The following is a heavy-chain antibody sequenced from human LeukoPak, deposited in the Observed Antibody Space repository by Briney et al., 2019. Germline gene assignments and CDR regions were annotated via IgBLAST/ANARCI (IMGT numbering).Heavy chain of an antibody. D-gene: IGHD2/OR15-2a*01. CDR1: GDSITSSTYY. CDR3: ARREASMGGIEY. J-gene: IGHJ4*02. CDR2: FYYSGST. Sequence: SETLSLTCSVSGDSITSSTYYWGWIRQPPGKGLEWIGSFYYSGSTYSNPSLKSRVTISADTSKNQFSLKLSSVTAADTALYYCARREASMGGIEYWGQGTLVTVSS. V-gene: IGHV4-39*07.